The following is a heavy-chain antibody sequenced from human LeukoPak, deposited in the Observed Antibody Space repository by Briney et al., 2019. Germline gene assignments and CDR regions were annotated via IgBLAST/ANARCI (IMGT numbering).Heavy chain of an antibody. CDR3: ARAISGSLDY. CDR1: GGSISSGGYY. D-gene: IGHD1-26*01. Sequence: PSETLSLTCTVSGGSISSGGYYWSWIRQHPGKGLEWIGYIYYSGSTYYNPSLKSRVTISADTSKNQFSLKLSSVTAADTAVYYCARAISGSLDYWGQGTLVTVSS. CDR2: IYYSGST. J-gene: IGHJ4*02. V-gene: IGHV4-31*03.